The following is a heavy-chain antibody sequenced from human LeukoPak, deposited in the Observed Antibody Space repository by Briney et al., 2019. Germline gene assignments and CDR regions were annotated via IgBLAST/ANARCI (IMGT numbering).Heavy chain of an antibody. CDR3: ARVTQDGDYVGFDY. CDR2: IYTRGST. Sequence: PSQTLSLTCTVSGGSISSGSYYWSWIRQPAGKGLEWIGRIYTRGSTKYNPSLKSRVTMSVDTSKNQFSLKLSSVTAADTAVYYCARVTQDGDYVGFDYWGQGTLVTVSS. V-gene: IGHV4-61*02. J-gene: IGHJ4*02. CDR1: GGSISSGSYY. D-gene: IGHD4-17*01.